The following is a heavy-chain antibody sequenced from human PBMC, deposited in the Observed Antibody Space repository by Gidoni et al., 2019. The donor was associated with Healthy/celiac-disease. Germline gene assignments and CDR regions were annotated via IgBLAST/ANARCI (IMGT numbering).Heavy chain of an antibody. D-gene: IGHD2-8*01. V-gene: IGHV3-23*01. Sequence: EVQLFESGGGLVQPGGSLSLSCAASGFPFTSYAMSWFRQAPGKGREWVSAISGSGGSTYYADSVKGRCTISRDNSKNTLYLQMNSLRAEDTAVYYCAKRYCTNGVCSDYYYYGMDVWGQGTTVTVSS. J-gene: IGHJ6*02. CDR1: GFPFTSYA. CDR2: ISGSGGST. CDR3: AKRYCTNGVCSDYYYYGMDV.